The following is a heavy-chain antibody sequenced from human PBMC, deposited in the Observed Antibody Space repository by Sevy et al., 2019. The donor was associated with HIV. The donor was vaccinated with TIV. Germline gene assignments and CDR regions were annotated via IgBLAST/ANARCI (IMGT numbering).Heavy chain of an antibody. CDR2: ISYDGNDK. J-gene: IGHJ6*02. D-gene: IGHD4-17*01. V-gene: IGHV3-30-3*01. CDR1: GFAFSNYYA. CDR3: ARPRANYVDNYFFYAMDV. Sequence: GGSLRLSCAASGFAFSNYYAMYWVRQAPGKGLKWVALISYDGNDKYYADYVKGRFTISRDNFKNTLYLQMNSLTAEDTAVYYCARPRANYVDNYFFYAMDVWGPGTTVTVSS.